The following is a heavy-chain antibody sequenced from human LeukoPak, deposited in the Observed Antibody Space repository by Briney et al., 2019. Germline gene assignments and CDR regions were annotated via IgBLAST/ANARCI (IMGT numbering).Heavy chain of an antibody. CDR3: AKGRLDY. V-gene: IGHV3-30*18. CDR1: GFTFSSYG. CDR2: IPYDGSNK. Sequence: PGGSLRLSCAASGFTFSSYGMHWVRQAPGKGLEWVAVIPYDGSNKYYADSVKGRFTISRDNSKNTLYLQMNSLRAEDTAVYYCAKGRLDYWGQGTLVTVSS. J-gene: IGHJ4*02.